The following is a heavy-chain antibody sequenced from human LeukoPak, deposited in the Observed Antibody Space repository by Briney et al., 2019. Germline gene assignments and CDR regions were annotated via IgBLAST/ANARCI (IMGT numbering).Heavy chain of an antibody. Sequence: ASVKVSCKASGYSFTGYYIHWVRQAPGQVLEWMGWINPNSGDTTYAQKFQGWVTMTRDTSITTAYMELSRLRSDDTAVYYCARELGTSGYYGVDYWGQGTLVTVSS. CDR2: INPNSGDT. CDR3: ARELGTSGYYGVDY. V-gene: IGHV1-2*04. CDR1: GYSFTGYY. D-gene: IGHD3-22*01. J-gene: IGHJ4*02.